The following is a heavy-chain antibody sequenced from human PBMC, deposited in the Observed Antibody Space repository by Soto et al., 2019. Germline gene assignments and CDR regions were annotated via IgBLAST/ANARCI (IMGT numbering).Heavy chain of an antibody. CDR3: AKDGFWGSWPGIAVAGSWYDAFDI. D-gene: IGHD6-19*01. CDR2: IKQDGSEK. CDR1: GFTFSSYW. V-gene: IGHV3-7*01. J-gene: IGHJ3*02. Sequence: PGGSLRLSCAASGFTFSSYWMSWVRQAPGKGLEWVANIKQDGSEKYYVDSVKGRFTISRDNAKNSLYLQMNSLRAEDTAVYYCAKDGFWGSWPGIAVAGSWYDAFDIWGQGTMVTVSS.